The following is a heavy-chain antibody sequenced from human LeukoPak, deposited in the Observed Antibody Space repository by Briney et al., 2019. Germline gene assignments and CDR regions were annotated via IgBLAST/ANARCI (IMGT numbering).Heavy chain of an antibody. D-gene: IGHD3-10*01. J-gene: IGHJ4*02. V-gene: IGHV4-31*01. CDR1: GGSISSGGYY. CDR2: FYYSGST. CDR3: ASDRFGRSYFDY. Sequence: SQTLSLSCTVSGGSISSGGYYWSWIPQRPGQGLEWIVYFYYSGSTYYNPSLNSLITISVDTTKYQFSMKLRSVTAAETAVDYCASDRFGRSYFDYGGQGTLVTVSS.